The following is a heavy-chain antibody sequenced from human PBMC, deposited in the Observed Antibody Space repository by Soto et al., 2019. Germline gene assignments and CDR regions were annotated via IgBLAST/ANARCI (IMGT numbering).Heavy chain of an antibody. J-gene: IGHJ4*02. Sequence: QVHLVQSGAEVKKPGASVKVSCKGSGYAFTTYGITWVRQAPGQGLEWMGWISAHNGNTNYAQKLQGRVTATRDPSPSTAYMELRSLRSDDTAVYYCARGRYGDYWGQGALVTVSS. CDR3: ARGRYGDY. D-gene: IGHD1-1*01. CDR1: GYAFTTYG. CDR2: ISAHNGNT. V-gene: IGHV1-18*01.